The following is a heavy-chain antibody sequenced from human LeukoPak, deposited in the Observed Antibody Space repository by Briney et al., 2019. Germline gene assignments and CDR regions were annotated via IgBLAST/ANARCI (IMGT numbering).Heavy chain of an antibody. CDR3: ARGSRNYNNYEGADY. Sequence: SETLSLTCAVYGGAFSGYYWSWIRQPPGKGLEWIGEINHSGDTKYNPSLKSRVSMSVDVSKDQFTLKLTSITAADTAVYYCARGSRNYNNYEGADYWGQGTLVTVSS. D-gene: IGHD4-11*01. CDR1: GGAFSGYY. CDR2: INHSGDT. J-gene: IGHJ4*02. V-gene: IGHV4-34*01.